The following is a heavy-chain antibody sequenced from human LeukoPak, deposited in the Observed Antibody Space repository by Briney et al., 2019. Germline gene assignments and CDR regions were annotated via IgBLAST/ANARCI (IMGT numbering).Heavy chain of an antibody. CDR3: ARRDSPFDL. CDR2: IYYSGSA. V-gene: IGHV4-59*01. D-gene: IGHD3-22*01. Sequence: PSETLSLTCTVSGGSISSYYWSLIRQPPGKGLEWIGYIYYSGSANYNPSLKSRVTISVDTSKKQFSLKVRSVTAADTAVYYCARRDSPFDLWGRGTLVTVS. CDR1: GGSISSYY. J-gene: IGHJ2*01.